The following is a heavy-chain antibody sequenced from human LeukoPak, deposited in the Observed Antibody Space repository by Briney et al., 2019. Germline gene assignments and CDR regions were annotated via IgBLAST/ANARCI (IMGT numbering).Heavy chain of an antibody. J-gene: IGHJ4*02. V-gene: IGHV4-59*01. CDR1: GGXFSGYY. CDR2: IYHDGST. Sequence: SETLSLTCAVYGGXFSGYYWSWIRQPPGKGREWIGYIYHDGSTTYNPSLESRVTVSVDTSKNQFSLKLSSVTAADTAVYYCARLKSGSYYLDYWGQGTLVTVSS. D-gene: IGHD1-26*01. CDR3: ARLKSGSYYLDY.